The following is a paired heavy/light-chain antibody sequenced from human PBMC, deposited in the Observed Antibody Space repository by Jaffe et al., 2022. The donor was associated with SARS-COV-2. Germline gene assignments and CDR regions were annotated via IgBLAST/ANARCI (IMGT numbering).Heavy chain of an antibody. V-gene: IGHV3-15*01. J-gene: IGHJ4*02. D-gene: IGHD2-15*01. CDR3: TTDLGQYWYQVPVDY. Sequence: EVHLVESGGGLVKPGGSLRLSCAASGFTFENAWMSWVRQAPGKGLEWVGRIRTETDGGTRAEYATPVKGRFTISKDDSKNTLFLQMNSLKTEDTAVYYCTTDLGQYWYQVPVDYWGLGTLVTVSS. CDR2: IRTETDGGTRA. CDR1: GFTFENAW.
Light chain of an antibody. Sequence: DIVMTQSPDSLAVSLGERATINCKSSQSLLYSSNNKNYLAWYQQKPGQPPKLLIYWASTRESGVPDRVSGSGSGTDFTLTINSLQAEDVAVYYCHQYYSIPFTFGPGTKVDIK. CDR2: WAS. CDR1: QSLLYSSNNKNY. V-gene: IGKV4-1*01. CDR3: HQYYSIPFT. J-gene: IGKJ3*01.